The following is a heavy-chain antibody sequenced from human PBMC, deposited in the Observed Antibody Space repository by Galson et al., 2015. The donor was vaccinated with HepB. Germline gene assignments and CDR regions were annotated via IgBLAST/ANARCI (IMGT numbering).Heavy chain of an antibody. CDR3: AHSGYYDSSGYYYGFPDY. CDR1: GFSLSTSGVG. Sequence: PALVKPTQTLTLTCTFSGFSLSTSGVGVGWIRQPPGKALEWLALIYWNDDKRYSPSPKSRLTITKDTSKNQVVLTMTNMDPVDTATYYCAHSGYYDSSGYYYGFPDYWGQGTLVTVSS. D-gene: IGHD3-22*01. J-gene: IGHJ4*02. V-gene: IGHV2-5*01. CDR2: IYWNDDK.